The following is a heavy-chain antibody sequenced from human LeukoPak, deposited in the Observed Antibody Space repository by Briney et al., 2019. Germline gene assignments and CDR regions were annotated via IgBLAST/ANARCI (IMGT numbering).Heavy chain of an antibody. CDR1: GYTFTTYG. CDR3: ARAGFGSGKDY. D-gene: IGHD3-10*01. CDR2: ISTNNGDT. J-gene: IGHJ4*02. Sequence: GASVKVSCKASGYTFTTYGISWVRQAPGQGLEWMGWISTNNGDTNYAQKLQGRVTMTADTSTSTAYMELRSLRSDDTAVYYCARAGFGSGKDYWGQGTLVTVSS. V-gene: IGHV1-18*01.